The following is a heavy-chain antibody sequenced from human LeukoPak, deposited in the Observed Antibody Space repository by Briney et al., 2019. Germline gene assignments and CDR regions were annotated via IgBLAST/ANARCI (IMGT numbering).Heavy chain of an antibody. CDR1: GGSFSGYY. CDR3: ASRVAGIRLRANWFDP. D-gene: IGHD6-19*01. Sequence: SETLSLTCAVYGGSFSGYYWSWIPQPPGKGLEWIWEINHSGSTNYNPSLKSRVTISVDTSKNQFSLKLSSVTAADTAVYYCASRVAGIRLRANWFDPWGQGTLVTVSS. CDR2: INHSGST. J-gene: IGHJ5*02. V-gene: IGHV4-34*01.